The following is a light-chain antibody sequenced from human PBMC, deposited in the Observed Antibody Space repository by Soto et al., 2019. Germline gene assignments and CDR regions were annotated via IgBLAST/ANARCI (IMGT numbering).Light chain of an antibody. CDR2: GAS. Sequence: VMTQSPLSLPVTLGQPASISCRANQSLVHSDGIDYFSWYQQKPGQAPRLLIFGASSRSSGIPYRFSGSGSGTDFTLTVSRLEPEDFAVYYCQQYGTSPINFGQGTRLEI. J-gene: IGKJ5*01. CDR3: QQYGTSPIN. V-gene: IGKV3-20*01. CDR1: QSLVHSDGIDY.